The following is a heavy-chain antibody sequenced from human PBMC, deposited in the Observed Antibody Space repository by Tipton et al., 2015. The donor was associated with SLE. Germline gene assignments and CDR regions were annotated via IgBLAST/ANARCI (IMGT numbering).Heavy chain of an antibody. CDR2: IYYSGST. CDR3: ARRETGDEYFDL. Sequence: TLSLTCTVSGGSISSYYWSWIRQPPGKGLEWIGYIYYSGSTNYNPSLKSRVTISVDTSKNQFSLKLSSVTAADTAVYYCARRETGDEYFDLWGRGTLVTVSS. CDR1: GGSISSYY. V-gene: IGHV4-59*12. J-gene: IGHJ2*01. D-gene: IGHD7-27*01.